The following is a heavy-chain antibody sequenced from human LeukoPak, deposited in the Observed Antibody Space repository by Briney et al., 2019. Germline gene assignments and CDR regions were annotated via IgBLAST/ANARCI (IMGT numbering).Heavy chain of an antibody. V-gene: IGHV3-30*02. J-gene: IGHJ6*02. D-gene: IGHD2/OR15-2a*01. Sequence: GGSLRLSCAASGFTFSSYGMHWVRQAPGKGLEWVAFIRYDGSNKYYADSVKGRFTISRDNSKNTLYLQMNSLRAEDTAVYYCAREKALSYGMDVWGQGTTVTVSS. CDR1: GFTFSSYG. CDR2: IRYDGSNK. CDR3: AREKALSYGMDV.